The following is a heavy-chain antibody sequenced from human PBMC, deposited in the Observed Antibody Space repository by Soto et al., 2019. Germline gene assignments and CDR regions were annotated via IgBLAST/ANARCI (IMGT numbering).Heavy chain of an antibody. Sequence: EVQLVESGGGVVRPGGSLRLSFAASGFTFDDYGMSWVRQAPGKGLEWVSGINWNGGSTGYADSVKGRFTISRDNAKNSLYLQMNSLRAEDTALYHCARTVLRFLEWLLLGDYWGQGTLVTVSS. J-gene: IGHJ4*02. CDR1: GFTFDDYG. CDR2: INWNGGST. D-gene: IGHD3-3*01. CDR3: ARTVLRFLEWLLLGDY. V-gene: IGHV3-20*02.